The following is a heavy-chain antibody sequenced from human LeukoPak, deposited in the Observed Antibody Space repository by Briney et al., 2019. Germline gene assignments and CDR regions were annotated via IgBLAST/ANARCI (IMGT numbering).Heavy chain of an antibody. V-gene: IGHV3-7*01. CDR3: ARDLSITIFGVVTAHFDY. D-gene: IGHD3-3*01. J-gene: IGHJ4*02. CDR2: IKQDGSEK. Sequence: GGSLRLSCAASGFTFSNYWMGWVRQAPGKGLEWVANIKQDGSEKYYVDSVKGRFTISRDNTKSSLYLQMNSLRAEDTAVYYCARDLSITIFGVVTAHFDYWGQGTLVTVSS. CDR1: GFTFSNYW.